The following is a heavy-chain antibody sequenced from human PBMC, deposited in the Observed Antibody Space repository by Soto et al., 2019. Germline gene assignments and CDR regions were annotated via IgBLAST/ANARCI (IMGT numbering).Heavy chain of an antibody. D-gene: IGHD5-18*01. CDR2: ISDDGSIE. Sequence: QVHLVESGGGVVQPGRSLRLSCVVSGFNFRSNAMHWVRQVPGKGLEWVAIISDDGSIEYYADSVKGRFTISRDNSKNTVYLQMNRLSFEDTAVYYCAKALDTAMDPLDYWGQGTLVTVSP. CDR1: GFNFRSNA. CDR3: AKALDTAMDPLDY. V-gene: IGHV3-30-3*01. J-gene: IGHJ4*02.